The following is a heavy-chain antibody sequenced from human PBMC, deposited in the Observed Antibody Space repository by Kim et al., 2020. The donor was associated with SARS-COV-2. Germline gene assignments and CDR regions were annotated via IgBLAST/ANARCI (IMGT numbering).Heavy chain of an antibody. Sequence: ETLSLTCSVSGDSLINYYWSWLRQPPGKGLERLGYIFHTGITNYNASLKSRVTISVDTSNNLVSLKLTSVTAADTAIYYCARTSHSWYENWFDPWGPGTLVTV. J-gene: IGHJ5*02. CDR3: ARTSHSWYENWFDP. CDR1: GDSLINYY. V-gene: IGHV4-4*09. D-gene: IGHD6-13*01. CDR2: IFHTGIT.